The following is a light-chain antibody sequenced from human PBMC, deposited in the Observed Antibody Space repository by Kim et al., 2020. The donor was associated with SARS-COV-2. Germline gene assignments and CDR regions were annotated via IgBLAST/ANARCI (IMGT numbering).Light chain of an antibody. CDR3: QQCDTSPWT. CDR2: GAS. Sequence: SPGERAPLSCRASQSISSNYLAWYQQKPGQAPRLLIYGASSRATAIPDRFSGSGSGTDFALTINRLEPEDFAVYYCQQCDTSPWTFGQGTKVDIK. CDR1: QSISSNY. J-gene: IGKJ1*01. V-gene: IGKV3-20*01.